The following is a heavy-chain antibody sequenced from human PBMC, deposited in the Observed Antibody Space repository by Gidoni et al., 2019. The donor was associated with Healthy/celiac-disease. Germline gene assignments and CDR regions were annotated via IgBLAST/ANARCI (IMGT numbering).Heavy chain of an antibody. Sequence: EVQLVESGGGLVQPGGSLRLSCAASGFTFSSYWMSWVRQAPGKGLEWVANIKQDGSEKYYVDSVKGRFTISRDNAKNSLYLRMNSLRAEDTAVYYCARDFPQFGELYNLDYWGQGTLVTVSS. CDR2: IKQDGSEK. CDR3: ARDFPQFGELYNLDY. CDR1: GFTFSSYW. D-gene: IGHD3-10*01. J-gene: IGHJ4*02. V-gene: IGHV3-7*01.